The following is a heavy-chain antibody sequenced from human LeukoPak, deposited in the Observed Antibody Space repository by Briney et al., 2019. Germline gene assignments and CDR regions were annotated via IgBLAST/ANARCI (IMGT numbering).Heavy chain of an antibody. D-gene: IGHD3-22*01. J-gene: IGHJ6*02. CDR1: GGSISSTNW. CDR2: IYHSGST. Sequence: SETLSLTCAVSGGSISSTNWWSWVRQSPGKGLEWIGEIYHSGSTNYSPSLKCRVTISVDQSNNQFSLRLRSVTAADTAVYYCARMIAGTAGMDVWGQGTTVTVSS. V-gene: IGHV4-4*02. CDR3: ARMIAGTAGMDV.